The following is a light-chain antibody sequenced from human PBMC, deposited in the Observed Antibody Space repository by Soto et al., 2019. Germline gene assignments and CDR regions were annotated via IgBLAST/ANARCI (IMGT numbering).Light chain of an antibody. CDR2: EVS. Sequence: QSAPTQPPSASGSPGQSATISCTGTSSDVGGYNYVSWYQQYPGKAPKLMIYEVSKRPSGVPDRFSGSKSGNTASLTVSGLQAEEEAYYYCSSYAGSSTWVFGGGTKLTVL. CDR1: SSDVGGYNY. V-gene: IGLV2-8*01. CDR3: SSYAGSSTWV. J-gene: IGLJ3*02.